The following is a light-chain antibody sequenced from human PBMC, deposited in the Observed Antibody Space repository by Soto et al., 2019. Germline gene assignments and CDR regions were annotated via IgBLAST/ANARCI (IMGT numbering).Light chain of an antibody. J-gene: IGLJ2*01. V-gene: IGLV2-14*01. Sequence: QSALTQPASVSGSPGQSITISCTGTSSDVGGYNYVSWYQQHPGKAPKLMIFEVSNRPSGISVRFSGSRSGNTASLTISGLQAEDEADYYCSSYTSSSTLVVFGGWTKVTVL. CDR3: SSYTSSSTLVV. CDR1: SSDVGGYNY. CDR2: EVS.